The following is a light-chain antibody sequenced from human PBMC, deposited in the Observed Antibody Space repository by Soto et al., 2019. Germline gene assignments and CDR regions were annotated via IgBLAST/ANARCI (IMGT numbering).Light chain of an antibody. J-gene: IGLJ1*01. CDR3: CSYAGSSTWV. CDR1: SSDVGSYNL. CDR2: EGS. Sequence: QSALTQPASVSGSPGQSITISCTGTSSDVGSYNLVSWYQQHPGKAPKPMIYEGSKRPSGVSNRFSGSKSGNTASLTISGLQAEDEADYYGCSYAGSSTWVFGTGTKLTVL. V-gene: IGLV2-23*01.